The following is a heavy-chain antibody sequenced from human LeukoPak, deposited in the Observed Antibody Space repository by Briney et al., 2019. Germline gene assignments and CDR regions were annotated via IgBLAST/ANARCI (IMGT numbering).Heavy chain of an antibody. CDR1: GGSISNSSSY. CDR3: ARHSPVGIFYFDY. Sequence: SETLSLTCTVSGGSISNSSSYWGWIRQPPGKGLEWIGSIYYSGSTYYNPSLKSRVTISVDTSKNQFSLKLSSVTAVDTAVYYCARHSPVGIFYFDYWGQGTLVTVSS. D-gene: IGHD1-26*01. J-gene: IGHJ4*02. V-gene: IGHV4-39*01. CDR2: IYYSGST.